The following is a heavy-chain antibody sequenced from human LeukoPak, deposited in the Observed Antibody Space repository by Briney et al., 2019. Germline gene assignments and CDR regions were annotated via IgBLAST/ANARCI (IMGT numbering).Heavy chain of an antibody. CDR1: GFTFSSYG. CDR3: ARDPLEAAFDI. CDR2: IWYDGSNK. Sequence: GGSLRLSCAASGFTFSSYGMHWVRQAPGKGLEWVAVIWYDGSNKYYADSVKGRFTISRDNSNNTLYLQMNRLRAEATAVYYCARDPLEAAFDIWGQGTMVTVSS. V-gene: IGHV3-33*01. D-gene: IGHD1-1*01. J-gene: IGHJ3*02.